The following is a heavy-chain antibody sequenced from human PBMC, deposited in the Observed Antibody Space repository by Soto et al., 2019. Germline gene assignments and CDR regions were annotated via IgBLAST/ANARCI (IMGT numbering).Heavy chain of an antibody. CDR2: ISAYNGNT. D-gene: IGHD3-10*01. Sequence: GASVKVSCKASGYTFTSYGISWVRQAPGQGLEWMGWISAYNGNTNYAQKLQGRVTMTTDTSTSTAYMELRSLRSDDTAVYYCASYYGSGSYYTNYYYYYGMDVWGQGTTVTAP. CDR1: GYTFTSYG. J-gene: IGHJ6*02. V-gene: IGHV1-18*01. CDR3: ASYYGSGSYYTNYYYYYGMDV.